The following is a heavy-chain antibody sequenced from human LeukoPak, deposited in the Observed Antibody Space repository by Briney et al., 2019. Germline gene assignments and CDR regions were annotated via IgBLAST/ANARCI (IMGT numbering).Heavy chain of an antibody. D-gene: IGHD5-18*01. Sequence: SETLSLTCAVYGGSFSGYYWSWIRQPPGKGLGWIGEINHSGSTNYNPSLKSRVTISVDTSKNQFSLKLNSVTAADTAVYYCARVQYTAMDPYYFDYWGQGTLVTVPS. CDR1: GGSFSGYY. CDR3: ARVQYTAMDPYYFDY. CDR2: INHSGST. V-gene: IGHV4-34*01. J-gene: IGHJ4*02.